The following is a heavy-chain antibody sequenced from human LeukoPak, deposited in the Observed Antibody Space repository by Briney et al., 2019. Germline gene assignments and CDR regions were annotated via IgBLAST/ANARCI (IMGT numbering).Heavy chain of an antibody. J-gene: IGHJ4*02. D-gene: IGHD7-27*01. CDR1: GFTFSNFW. CDR2: IKPDGSEK. V-gene: IGHV3-7*01. CDR3: ARHINWGFDY. Sequence: PGGSLRLSCAPSGFTFSNFWMSWVRQAPGKGLEWVANIKPDGSEKYYADSVKGRFTISGDNAKNSLYLQMNSLRAEDTAVYYCARHINWGFDYWGQGTPVTVSS.